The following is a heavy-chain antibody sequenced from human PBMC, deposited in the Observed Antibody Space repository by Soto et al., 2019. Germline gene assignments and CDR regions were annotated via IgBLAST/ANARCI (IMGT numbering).Heavy chain of an antibody. D-gene: IGHD6-13*01. Sequence: QVQLVQSGAEVKKPGASVKVSCKASGYTFTSYYMNWVRQAPGQGLEWIGIINPSGGSISDAQKFQGRVTMTRDTSTSTVYMELSSLRSEDTAVYYCARDNEGIAAPGGLQHWGQGTLVTVSS. CDR1: GYTFTSYY. J-gene: IGHJ1*01. V-gene: IGHV1-46*01. CDR2: INPSGGSI. CDR3: ARDNEGIAAPGGLQH.